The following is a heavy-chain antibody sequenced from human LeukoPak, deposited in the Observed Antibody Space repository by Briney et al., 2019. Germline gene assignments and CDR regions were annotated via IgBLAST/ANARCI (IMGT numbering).Heavy chain of an antibody. D-gene: IGHD6-13*01. CDR1: GFTFSSYA. CDR2: ISGGGSST. J-gene: IGHJ4*02. CDR3: AKEGYASSWYRFDY. Sequence: GGSLRLSCAASGFTFSSYAMSWVRQAPGKGLEWVSGISGGGSSTYYADSMKGRFNISRGNSKNMVYLQMNRLRADDTAVYHCAKEGYASSWYRFDYWGQGTLVTVSS. V-gene: IGHV3-23*01.